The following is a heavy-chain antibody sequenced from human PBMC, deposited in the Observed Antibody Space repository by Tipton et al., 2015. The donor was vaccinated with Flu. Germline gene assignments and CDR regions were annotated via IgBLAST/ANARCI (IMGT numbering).Heavy chain of an antibody. CDR2: IHYSGSP. D-gene: IGHD3-10*02. CDR3: ARHTGDSVRGVIDY. V-gene: IGHV4-38-2*02. J-gene: IGHJ4*02. Sequence: TLSLTCTVSGDSMRRDYFWGWIRQAPGKGLEWIGNIHYSGSPHYNPSLKSRVTMSVDTSKNQFSLKLSSVTAADTAVYYCARHTGDSVRGVIDYWGQGTLVTVSS. CDR1: GDSMRRDYF.